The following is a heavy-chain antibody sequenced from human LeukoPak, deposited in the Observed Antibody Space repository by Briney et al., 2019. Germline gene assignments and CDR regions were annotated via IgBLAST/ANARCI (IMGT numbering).Heavy chain of an antibody. Sequence: ASVQVSCQASGYTFTSYGISWVRQAPGQGLVWMGMIYPRDGSTSYAQKFQGRVTVTRDTSTSTVHMELSGLRSEDTAVYYCARDQEGFDYWGQGTLVTVSS. CDR2: IYPRDGST. CDR1: GYTFTSYG. CDR3: ARDQEGFDY. J-gene: IGHJ4*02. V-gene: IGHV1-46*01.